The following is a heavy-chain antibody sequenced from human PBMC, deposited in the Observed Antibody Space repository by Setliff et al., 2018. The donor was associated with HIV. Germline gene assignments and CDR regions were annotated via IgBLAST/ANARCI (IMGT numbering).Heavy chain of an antibody. CDR1: GGSISSYY. CDR2: IFSSGTT. CDR3: AREGWSDHYYYYMDV. D-gene: IGHD2-15*01. V-gene: IGHV4-4*07. J-gene: IGHJ6*03. Sequence: SETLSLTCSVYGGSISSYYWNWVRQPAGKGLEWIGRIFSSGTTNYNPSLQSRITMSVDTSKNQFSLKLNSVTAADTAVYYCAREGWSDHYYYYMDVWG.